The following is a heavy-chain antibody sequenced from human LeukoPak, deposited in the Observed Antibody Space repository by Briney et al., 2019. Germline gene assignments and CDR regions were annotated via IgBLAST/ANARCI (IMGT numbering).Heavy chain of an antibody. CDR1: GFTFSRYA. CDR3: AKHVLRFLEWLPIDAFDI. J-gene: IGHJ3*02. D-gene: IGHD3-3*01. V-gene: IGHV3-23*01. Sequence: GGSLRLSCAASGFTFSRYAMSWVRQAPGKGLEWVSAISGSGGSTYYADSVKGRFTISRDNSKNTLYLQMNSLRAEDTAVYYCAKHVLRFLEWLPIDAFDIWGQGTMVTVSS. CDR2: ISGSGGST.